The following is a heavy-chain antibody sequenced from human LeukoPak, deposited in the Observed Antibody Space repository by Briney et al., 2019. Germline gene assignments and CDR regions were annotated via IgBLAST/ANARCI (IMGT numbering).Heavy chain of an antibody. CDR3: AAHNVVTGRFDY. CDR2: IFWDDDK. CDR1: GFSVSTSGVG. V-gene: IGHV2-5*02. D-gene: IGHD4-23*01. Sequence: ESGPTLVNPTQTLTLTCTLSGFSVSTSGVGVGWIRQPPGKALEWLALIFWDDDKRYSPSLKTRLTITKDTSKNQVVLTMTNMDPVDAATYYCAAHNVVTGRFDYWGQGTLVTVSS. J-gene: IGHJ4*02.